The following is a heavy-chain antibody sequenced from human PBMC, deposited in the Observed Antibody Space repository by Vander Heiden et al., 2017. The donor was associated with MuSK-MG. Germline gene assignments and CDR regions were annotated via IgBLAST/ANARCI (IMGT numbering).Heavy chain of an antibody. V-gene: IGHV4-31*03. CDR3: ARHITMIVVPNDAFDI. Sequence: QVQLQESGPGLVKPSQTLSLPCTVSGGSISSGCYYWSWIRQHPGKGLEWIGYIYYSGRTYYNPSLKSRVTISVDTSKNQFSLKLSSVTAADTAVYYCARHITMIVVPNDAFDIWGQGTMVTVSS. J-gene: IGHJ3*02. D-gene: IGHD3-22*01. CDR1: GGSISSGCYY. CDR2: IYYSGRT.